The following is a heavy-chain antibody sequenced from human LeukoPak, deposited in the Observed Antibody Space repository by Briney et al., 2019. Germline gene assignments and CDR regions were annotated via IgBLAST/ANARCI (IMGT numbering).Heavy chain of an antibody. Sequence: SVKVSCKASGFTFTSSAVQWVRQARGQRLEWIGWIVVGSGNTNYAQKFQERVTITRDMSTSTAYMELSSLRSEDTAVYYCARLYYYDSSGQTLFDYWGQGTLVTVSS. D-gene: IGHD3-22*01. CDR3: ARLYYYDSSGQTLFDY. J-gene: IGHJ4*02. CDR1: GFTFTSSA. CDR2: IVVGSGNT. V-gene: IGHV1-58*01.